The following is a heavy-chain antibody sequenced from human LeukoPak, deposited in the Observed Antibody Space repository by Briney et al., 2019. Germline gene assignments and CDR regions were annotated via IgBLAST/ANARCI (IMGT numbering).Heavy chain of an antibody. J-gene: IGHJ4*02. D-gene: IGHD5-18*01. CDR3: ARARSWIQLWLRGPLDY. V-gene: IGHV4-4*07. CDR2: IYTSGST. Sequence: SETLSLTCTVSGCSISSYYWSWIRQPAGKGLEWIGRIYTSGSTNYNPSLKSRVTMSVDTSKNQFSLKLSSVTAADTAVYYCARARSWIQLWLRGPLDYWGQGTLVTVSS. CDR1: GCSISSYY.